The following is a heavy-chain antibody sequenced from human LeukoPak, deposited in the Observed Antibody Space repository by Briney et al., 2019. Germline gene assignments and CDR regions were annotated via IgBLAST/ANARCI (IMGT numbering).Heavy chain of an antibody. D-gene: IGHD6-13*01. J-gene: IGHJ4*02. CDR2: IYYSGGT. CDR3: ARGTLGAAAGIDY. V-gene: IGHV4-59*01. Sequence: SETLSLTCTVSGGSISSYYWSWIRQPPGKGLEWIGYIYYSGGTNYNPSLKSRVTISVDTSKNQFSLKLSSVTAADTAVYYCARGTLGAAAGIDYWGQGTLVTVSS. CDR1: GGSISSYY.